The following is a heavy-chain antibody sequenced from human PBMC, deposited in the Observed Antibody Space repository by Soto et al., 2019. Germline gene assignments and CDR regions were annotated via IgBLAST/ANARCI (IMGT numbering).Heavy chain of an antibody. J-gene: IGHJ3*02. D-gene: IGHD3-3*01. V-gene: IGHV1-2*02. Sequence: QLHLVQSGAVVKKPGASVTVSCSASGYPVTAYYMHWVRQAPGRGLEWMGGINPATGAAKYTQTFQGRVTVTRDTSPSPVFMELGGRTSEDTAVFYGARGGGVGVAGSAAFDMWGQGTLVTVSS. CDR1: GYPVTAYY. CDR2: INPATGAA. CDR3: ARGGGVGVAGSAAFDM.